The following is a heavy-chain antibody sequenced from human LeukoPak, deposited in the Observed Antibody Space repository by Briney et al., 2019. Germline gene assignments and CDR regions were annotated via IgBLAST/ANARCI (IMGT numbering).Heavy chain of an antibody. J-gene: IGHJ4*02. CDR2: IISKGDGGTT. V-gene: IGHV3-15*01. Sequence: GGSRRLSCAASGFSVSDAYMSWVRQIPGKRLEWIGRIISKGDGGTTDYAAPVKDRFIISRDDSKGTVYLQLNSLRTDDTAVYYCLAQYYFDYWGRGTLVTVSS. CDR1: GFSVSDAY. CDR3: LAQYYFDY. D-gene: IGHD5-12*01.